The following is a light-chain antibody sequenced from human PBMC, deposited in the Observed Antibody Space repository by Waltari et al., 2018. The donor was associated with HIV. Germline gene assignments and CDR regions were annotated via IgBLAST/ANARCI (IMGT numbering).Light chain of an antibody. CDR3: GTWDSSLSTYV. Sequence: QSVLTQPPSVSAAPGQKVSISCSGGISNVGNNYVYWYQQLPGTAPKLLMYENHKRPSWFPNRFSGSKSVTSATLDITGLQTGDEADYYCGTWDSSLSTYVFGSGTKVTAL. CDR1: ISNVGNNY. J-gene: IGLJ1*01. CDR2: ENH. V-gene: IGLV1-51*02.